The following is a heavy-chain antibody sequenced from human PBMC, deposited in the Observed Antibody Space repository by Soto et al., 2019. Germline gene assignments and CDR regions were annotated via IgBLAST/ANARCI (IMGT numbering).Heavy chain of an antibody. CDR1: GYTFTSYG. D-gene: IGHD2-2*01. CDR2: ISAYNGNT. V-gene: IGHV1-18*01. J-gene: IGHJ4*02. Sequence: ASVKVSCKASGYTFTSYGISWVRQAPGQGLEWMGWISAYNGNTNYAQKLQGRVTMTTDTSTSTAYMELRSLRSDDTAVYYCARDRTPSGVVVVPAAMALWGQVTLVTVS. CDR3: ARDRTPSGVVVVPAAMAL.